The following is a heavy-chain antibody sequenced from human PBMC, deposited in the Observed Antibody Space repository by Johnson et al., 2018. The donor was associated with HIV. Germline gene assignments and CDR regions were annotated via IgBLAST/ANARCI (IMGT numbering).Heavy chain of an antibody. V-gene: IGHV3-13*01. Sequence: VQLVESGGGLVQPGGSLRLSCAASGFTFSSYDMHWVRQATGKGLEWVSAIGTAGDTYYPYSVKGRFTISRDNSKNTLYLQMNSLRAEDTAVYYCAKDLSSGWSAFDIWGQGTMVTVSS. D-gene: IGHD6-19*01. J-gene: IGHJ3*02. CDR2: IGTAGDT. CDR3: AKDLSSGWSAFDI. CDR1: GFTFSSYD.